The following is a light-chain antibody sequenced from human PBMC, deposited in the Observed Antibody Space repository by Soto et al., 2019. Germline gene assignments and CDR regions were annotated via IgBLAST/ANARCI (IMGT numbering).Light chain of an antibody. Sequence: DIQMTQSPSTLSASVGDRVTITCRASESILTWLAWYQQKPGKAPKLLIYKASSLASGVPSRFSGSGSGTEFTLPTSSLQPDDVATSYCQQYDTRSRYTFGQGTELEIK. CDR3: QQYDTRSRYT. CDR2: KAS. V-gene: IGKV1-5*03. J-gene: IGKJ2*01. CDR1: ESILTW.